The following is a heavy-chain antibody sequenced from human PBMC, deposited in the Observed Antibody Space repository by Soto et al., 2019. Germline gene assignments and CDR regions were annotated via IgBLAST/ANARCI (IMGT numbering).Heavy chain of an antibody. D-gene: IGHD3-3*01. Sequence: EVQLVESGGGLVKPGGSLRLSCAASGFTFSSYSMNWVRQAPGKGLEWVSSISSSSSYIYYADSVKGRFTISRDNAKNSLYLQMNSLRAADTAVYYCARDRCEATIFGVVINFDYWGQGTLVTVSS. V-gene: IGHV3-21*01. CDR1: GFTFSSYS. J-gene: IGHJ4*02. CDR2: ISSSSSYI. CDR3: ARDRCEATIFGVVINFDY.